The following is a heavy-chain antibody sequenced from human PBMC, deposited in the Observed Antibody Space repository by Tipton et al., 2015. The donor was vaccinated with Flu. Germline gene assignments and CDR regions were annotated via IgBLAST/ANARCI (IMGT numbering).Heavy chain of an antibody. CDR1: GFTFSSYG. Sequence: SLRLSCAASGFTFSSYGMHWVRQAPGKGLEWVAVIWYDGSNKYYADSVKGRFTISRDNSKNTLYLQMNSLRAEDTAVYYCARDGRDGAAARPTNWFDPWGQGTLVTVSS. CDR3: ARDGRDGAAARPTNWFDP. D-gene: IGHD6-6*01. CDR2: IWYDGSNK. V-gene: IGHV3-33*01. J-gene: IGHJ5*02.